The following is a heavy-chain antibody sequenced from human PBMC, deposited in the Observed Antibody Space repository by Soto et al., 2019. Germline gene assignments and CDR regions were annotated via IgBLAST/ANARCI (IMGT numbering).Heavy chain of an antibody. D-gene: IGHD1-26*01. CDR3: ARGHSGSYYYYYYGMDV. CDR2: ISYDGSNK. Sequence: GVSLRLSCAASGFTFSSYAMHWVRQAPGKGLEWVAVISYDGSNKYYADSVKGRFTISRDNSKNTLYLQMNSLRAEDTAVYYCARGHSGSYYYYYYGMDVWSQGTTVTVSS. V-gene: IGHV3-30-3*01. J-gene: IGHJ6*02. CDR1: GFTFSSYA.